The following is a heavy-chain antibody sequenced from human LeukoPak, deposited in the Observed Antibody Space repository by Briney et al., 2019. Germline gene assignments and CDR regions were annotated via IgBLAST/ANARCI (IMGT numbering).Heavy chain of an antibody. Sequence: PSETLSLTCAVYGGSFSGYYWSWIRQPPGKGLEWIGEINHSGSTNYNPSLKSRVTISVDTSKNQFSLKLSSVTAADTAVYYCARGGGEDIVVVPAAIPDAFDIWGQGTMVTVSS. D-gene: IGHD2-2*01. V-gene: IGHV4-34*01. CDR2: INHSGST. CDR3: ARGGGEDIVVVPAAIPDAFDI. J-gene: IGHJ3*02. CDR1: GGSFSGYY.